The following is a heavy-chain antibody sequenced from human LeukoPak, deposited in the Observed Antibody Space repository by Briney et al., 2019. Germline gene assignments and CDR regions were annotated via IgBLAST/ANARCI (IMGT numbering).Heavy chain of an antibody. CDR1: GGTFSSYA. CDR2: IIPILGIA. CDR3: AREGLDTAMVMGY. V-gene: IGHV1-69*04. D-gene: IGHD5-18*01. J-gene: IGHJ4*02. Sequence: ASVKVSCKASGGTFSSYAISWVRQAPGQGLEWMGRIIPILGIANYAQKFQGRVTITADKSTSTAYMELSSLRSEDTAVYYCAREGLDTAMVMGYWGQGTLVTVSS.